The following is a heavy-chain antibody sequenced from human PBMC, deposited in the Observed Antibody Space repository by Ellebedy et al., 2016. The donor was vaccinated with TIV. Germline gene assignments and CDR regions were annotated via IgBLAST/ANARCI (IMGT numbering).Heavy chain of an antibody. V-gene: IGHV4-4*07. D-gene: IGHD5/OR15-5a*01. CDR1: GGSISSYY. Sequence: MPGGSLRLSCTVSGGSISSYYWSWFRQPAGRGLEWIGRIYSTGSTNYNPSLKSRVTMSVDRSKNQFSLKVNSVNAADTAMYYCARDRDREVSDVWGQGTTVTVSS. CDR2: IYSTGST. J-gene: IGHJ6*02. CDR3: ARDRDREVSDV.